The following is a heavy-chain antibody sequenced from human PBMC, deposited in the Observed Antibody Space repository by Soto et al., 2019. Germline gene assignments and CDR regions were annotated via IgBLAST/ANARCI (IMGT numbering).Heavy chain of an antibody. CDR2: IYPGDSDT. CDR3: GRFGRTDIVLAPAANALVPPHYYYYGMDV. CDR1: GYSFTSYW. J-gene: IGHJ6*02. V-gene: IGHV5-51*01. Sequence: GESLKISCKGSGYSFTSYWIGWVRQMPGKGLEWMGIIYPGDSDTRYSPSFQGQVTISADKSISTAYLQWSSLKASDTAMYYCGRFGRTDIVLAPAANALVPPHYYYYGMDVWGQGTTVTVSS. D-gene: IGHD2-2*01.